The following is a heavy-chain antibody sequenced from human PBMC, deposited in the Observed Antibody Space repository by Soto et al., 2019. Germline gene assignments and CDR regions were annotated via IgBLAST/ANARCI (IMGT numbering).Heavy chain of an antibody. CDR1: GGSISSYY. V-gene: IGHV4-59*01. CDR3: ARGGIAVAGARDAFDI. CDR2: IYYSGST. D-gene: IGHD6-19*01. J-gene: IGHJ3*02. Sequence: SETLSLTCTVSGGSISSYYWSWIRQPPGKGLEWIGYIYYSGSTNYNPSLKSRVTISVDTSKNQFSLKLSSVTAADTAVYYCARGGIAVAGARDAFDIWGQGTMVTVSS.